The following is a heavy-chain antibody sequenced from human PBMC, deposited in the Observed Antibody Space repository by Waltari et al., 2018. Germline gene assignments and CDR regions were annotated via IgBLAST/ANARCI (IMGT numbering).Heavy chain of an antibody. CDR1: GFTVSSNY. J-gene: IGHJ3*02. CDR2: IYSGGST. CDR3: ARESVVAATGAFDI. V-gene: IGHV3-53*01. Sequence: EVQLVESGGGLIQPGGSLRLSCAASGFTVSSNYMSWVRQAPGKGLEGVAVIYSGGSTYYADSVKGRFTISRDNSKNTLYLQMNSLRAEDTAVYYCARESVVAATGAFDIWGQGTMVTVSS. D-gene: IGHD2-15*01.